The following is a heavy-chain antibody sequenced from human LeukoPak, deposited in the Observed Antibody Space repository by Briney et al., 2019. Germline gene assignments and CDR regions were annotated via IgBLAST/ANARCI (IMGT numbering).Heavy chain of an antibody. CDR3: AKDHGEVVVAVRDNYYYYYGMDV. CDR1: GFTFSSYA. D-gene: IGHD2-15*01. Sequence: GGSLRLSCAASGFTFSSYAMSWVRQAPGKGLEWVSAISGSGGSTYYADSVKGRFTISRDNSKNTLYLQMNSLRAEDTAVYYCAKDHGEVVVAVRDNYYYYYGMDVWGQGTTVTVSS. J-gene: IGHJ6*02. CDR2: ISGSGGST. V-gene: IGHV3-23*01.